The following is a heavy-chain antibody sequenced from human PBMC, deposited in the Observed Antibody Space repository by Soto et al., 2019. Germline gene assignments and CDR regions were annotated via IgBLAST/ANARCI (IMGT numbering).Heavy chain of an antibody. J-gene: IGHJ5*02. V-gene: IGHV1-18*01. D-gene: IGHD6-6*01. CDR1: GYTFTSYG. CDR2: ISAYNGNT. Sequence: QVQLVQSGAEVKKPGASVKVSCKASGYTFTSYGISWVRQAPGQGLEWMGWISAYNGNTNYAQKLQGRVTMTTDTTTSTAYMELRSLRSDDTAVYYCARAYSSSRRWTSGWFDPWGQGTLVTVSS. CDR3: ARAYSSSRRWTSGWFDP.